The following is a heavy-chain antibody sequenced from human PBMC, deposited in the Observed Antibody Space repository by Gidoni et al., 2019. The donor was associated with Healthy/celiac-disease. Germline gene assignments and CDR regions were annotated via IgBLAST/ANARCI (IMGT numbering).Heavy chain of an antibody. J-gene: IGHJ4*02. V-gene: IGHV3-11*06. CDR3: ARIFKLRFLEWLYNPPTD. Sequence: QVQLVESGGGLVKPGGSLRLSCAASGFTFSDYYMSWIRQAPGKGLEWVSYISSSSSYTNYADSVKGRFTISRDNAKNSLYLQMNSLRAEDTAVYYCARIFKLRFLEWLYNPPTDWGQGTLVTVSS. CDR2: ISSSSSYT. CDR1: GFTFSDYY. D-gene: IGHD3-3*01.